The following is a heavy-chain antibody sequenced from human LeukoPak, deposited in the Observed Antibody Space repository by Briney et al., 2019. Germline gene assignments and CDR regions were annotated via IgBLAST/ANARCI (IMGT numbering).Heavy chain of an antibody. CDR2: IYPGDSDT. D-gene: IGHD6-6*01. J-gene: IGHJ6*02. CDR3: ARRCSGGSCYYGMDV. V-gene: IGHV5-51*01. Sequence: GESLKISCKGSGYSFTTYWIGWVRQMPGKGLEWMGIIYPGDSDTRYSPSFQGQVTISADKSISTAYLQWSSLKASDTAMYYCARRCSGGSCYYGMDVWSQGTTVTVSS. CDR1: GYSFTTYW.